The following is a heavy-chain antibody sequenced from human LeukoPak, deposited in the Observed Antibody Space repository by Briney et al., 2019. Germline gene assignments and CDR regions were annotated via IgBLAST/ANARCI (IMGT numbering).Heavy chain of an antibody. Sequence: ASVKVSCKASGYTFTGYYMHWVRQAPGQGLEWMGWINPNSGNTGYAQKFQGRVTITRNTSISTAYMELSSLRSEDTAVYYCARRGNYYYYMDVWGKGTTVTVSS. J-gene: IGHJ6*03. CDR3: ARRGNYYYYMDV. CDR2: INPNSGNT. V-gene: IGHV1-8*03. CDR1: GYTFTGYY.